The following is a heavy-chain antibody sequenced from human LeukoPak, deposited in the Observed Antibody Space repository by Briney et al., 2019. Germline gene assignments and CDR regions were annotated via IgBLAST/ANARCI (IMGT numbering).Heavy chain of an antibody. Sequence: PSETLSLTCAVYGGSFSGYYWSWIRQPPGKGLEWIGEINHSGSTNYNPSLKSRVTISVDTSKNQFSLKLSSVTAADTAVYYCARESFPGYDILTGYRSTPNWFDPWGQGTLVTVSS. J-gene: IGHJ5*02. CDR1: GGSFSGYY. CDR2: INHSGST. V-gene: IGHV4-34*01. CDR3: ARESFPGYDILTGYRSTPNWFDP. D-gene: IGHD3-9*01.